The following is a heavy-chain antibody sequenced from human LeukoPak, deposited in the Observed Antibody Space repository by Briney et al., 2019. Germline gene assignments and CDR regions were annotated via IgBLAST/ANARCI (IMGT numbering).Heavy chain of an antibody. V-gene: IGHV3-7*01. J-gene: IGHJ4*02. Sequence: GGSLRLSCAASGFTFSSYWMSWVRQAPGKGLEWVANIKQDGSEKYYVDSVKGRFTISRDNAKNSLYLQMNSLRAEDTAVYYCARVWDNWNYEGRYFDYWGQGTLVTVSS. CDR3: ARVWDNWNYEGRYFDY. CDR2: IKQDGSEK. D-gene: IGHD1-7*01. CDR1: GFTFSSYW.